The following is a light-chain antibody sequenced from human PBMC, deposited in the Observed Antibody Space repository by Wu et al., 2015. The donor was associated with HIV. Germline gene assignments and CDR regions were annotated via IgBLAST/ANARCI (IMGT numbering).Light chain of an antibody. V-gene: IGKV3-20*01. J-gene: IGKJ5*01. CDR2: VAS. CDR1: QSISSNY. CDR3: QQYGSSPSIT. Sequence: EIVLTQSPGTLSLSPGERATLSCRASQSISSNYLAWYQQKPGQAPRLLISVASSRATGIPDRFSGSGSGTDFTLTISRLEPEDFAVYYCQQYGSSPSITFGQGTRLDI.